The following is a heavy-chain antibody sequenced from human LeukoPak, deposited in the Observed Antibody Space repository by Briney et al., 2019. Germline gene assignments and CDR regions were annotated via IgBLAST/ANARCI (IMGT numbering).Heavy chain of an antibody. CDR1: GYTFSGYY. Sequence: GASVKVSCKASGYTFSGYYIHWVRQAPGQGLEWMGWINPNSGATNNAQKFQGRVTVSRDTSISTVYMELSKLRSDDTAVYYCARSGITTIRNFDYWGQGTLVTVSS. J-gene: IGHJ4*02. V-gene: IGHV1-2*02. CDR3: ARSGITTIRNFDY. CDR2: INPNSGAT. D-gene: IGHD5-12*01.